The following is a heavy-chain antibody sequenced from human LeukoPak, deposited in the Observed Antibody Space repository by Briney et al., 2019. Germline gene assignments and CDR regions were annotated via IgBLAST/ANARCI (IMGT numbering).Heavy chain of an antibody. CDR2: ISYDENKK. Sequence: PGRSLRLSCAASGFTFSSYAMHCDRQAPSNGREWVAVISYDENKKYYADSETGRFTIARDNSKNTLYLQMNSLRAEDTAVYYCARYLEPNYGTDVWGQGTTVTVSS. CDR3: ARYLEPNYGTDV. CDR1: GFTFSSYA. J-gene: IGHJ6*02. D-gene: IGHD1-1*01. V-gene: IGHV3-30-3*01.